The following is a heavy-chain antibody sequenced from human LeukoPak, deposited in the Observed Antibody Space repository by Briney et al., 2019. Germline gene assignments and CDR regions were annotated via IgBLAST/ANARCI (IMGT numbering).Heavy chain of an antibody. D-gene: IGHD3-22*01. Sequence: SVKVSCKASGYTFTSYDINWVRQATGQGLEWMGGIIPIFGTANYAQKFQGRVTITADKSTSTAYMELSSLRSEDTAVYYCARVYYDSSGYYSWGQGTLVTVSS. J-gene: IGHJ4*02. CDR2: IIPIFGTA. CDR3: ARVYYDSSGYYS. CDR1: GYTFTSYD. V-gene: IGHV1-69*06.